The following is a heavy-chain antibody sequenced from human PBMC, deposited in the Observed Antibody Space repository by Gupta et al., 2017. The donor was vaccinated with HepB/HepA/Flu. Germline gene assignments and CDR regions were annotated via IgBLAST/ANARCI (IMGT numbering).Heavy chain of an antibody. J-gene: IGHJ3*02. Sequence: QVQLVESGGGVVKPGRSLRLYCAASGFNFNSYAMHWVRQAPGKGLEWVAVMPYYGSKKYHADSVKGRFTISRDNSKNTLYLQMDSLRPEDTAGYYCARDKYDIWTGSAFDMWGQGTMVTVSS. CDR2: MPYYGSKK. CDR3: ARDKYDIWTGSAFDM. D-gene: IGHD3-9*01. V-gene: IGHV3-30*04. CDR1: GFNFNSYA.